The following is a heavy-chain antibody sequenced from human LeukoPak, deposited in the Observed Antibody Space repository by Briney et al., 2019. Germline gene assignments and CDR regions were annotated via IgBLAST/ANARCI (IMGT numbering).Heavy chain of an antibody. Sequence: GGSLRLSCAASGFTFSSYGMHWVRQAPGKGLEWGAFIRHDGSDKNYADSVKGRFTISRDNSKNTLYLQMNSLRADETAVYYCVRSNRGHCSGGSCFADDFDIWGQGTMVTVSS. J-gene: IGHJ3*02. CDR1: GFTFSSYG. CDR2: IRHDGSDK. V-gene: IGHV3-30*02. D-gene: IGHD2-15*01. CDR3: VRSNRGHCSGGSCFADDFDI.